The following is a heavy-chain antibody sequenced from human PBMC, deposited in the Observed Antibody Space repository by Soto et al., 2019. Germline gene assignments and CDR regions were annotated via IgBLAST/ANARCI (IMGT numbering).Heavy chain of an antibody. CDR3: ARDDGSYRERYYYYGMDV. CDR1: GYTFTSYG. D-gene: IGHD1-26*01. Sequence: QVQLVQSGAEVKKPGASVKISCKASGYTFTSYGISWVRQAPGQGLEWMGWISAYNGNTNYAQNLQGRVTMTTDTSTSTAYMELRSLRSDDTAVYYCARDDGSYRERYYYYGMDVWGQGTTVTVSS. J-gene: IGHJ6*02. CDR2: ISAYNGNT. V-gene: IGHV1-18*01.